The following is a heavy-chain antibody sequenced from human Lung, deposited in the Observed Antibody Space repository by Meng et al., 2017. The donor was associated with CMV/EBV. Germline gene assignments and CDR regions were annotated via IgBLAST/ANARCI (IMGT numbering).Heavy chain of an antibody. CDR3: ASGRGSYHSFDY. J-gene: IGHJ4*02. D-gene: IGHD1-26*01. V-gene: IGHV1-18*01. CDR1: GYTCTSDG. CDR2: ISAYHANT. Sequence: CKASGYTCTSDGISWVRQAPGQGLEWMGWISAYHANTNDAQKLQGRITMTTDTSTSTAYMEMRSRRSDDTAVYYCASGRGSYHSFDYWGQGTLVTVSS.